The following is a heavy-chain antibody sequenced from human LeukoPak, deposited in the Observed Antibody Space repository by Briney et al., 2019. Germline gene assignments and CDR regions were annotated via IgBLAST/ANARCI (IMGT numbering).Heavy chain of an antibody. CDR2: ISVYNGYT. J-gene: IGHJ4*02. D-gene: IGHD6-6*01. CDR1: GYTFDSYG. V-gene: IGHV1-18*01. Sequence: GASVKASCKASGYTFDSYGISWVRQAPGQGLELMGWISVYNGYTDTAQKLQGRLTMTTDASTSTAYMELTNLRSDDTAVYYCARRAARPYYFDNWGQGTLVTVSP. CDR3: ARRAARPYYFDN.